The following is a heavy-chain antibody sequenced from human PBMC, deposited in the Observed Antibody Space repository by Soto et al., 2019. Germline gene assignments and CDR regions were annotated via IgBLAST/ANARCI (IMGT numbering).Heavy chain of an antibody. CDR1: GFTFSSYS. D-gene: IGHD6-13*01. J-gene: IGHJ4*02. Sequence: PGGSLRLSCAASGFTFSSYSMNWVRQAPGKGLEWASSISSSSSYIYYADSVKGRFTISRDNAKNSLYLQMNSLRAEDTAVYYCARTAEDDRYGSSWPRPFDYWGQGTLVTVSS. CDR2: ISSSSSYI. CDR3: ARTAEDDRYGSSWPRPFDY. V-gene: IGHV3-21*04.